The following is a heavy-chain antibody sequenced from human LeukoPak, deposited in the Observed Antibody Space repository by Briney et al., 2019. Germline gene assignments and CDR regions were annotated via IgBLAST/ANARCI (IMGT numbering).Heavy chain of an antibody. CDR1: GGSISSGDYY. V-gene: IGHV4-61*08. Sequence: SQTLSLTCTVSGGSISSGDYYWSWIRQPLGKGLEWIGYIYYSGSTNYNPSLKSRVTISVDTSKNQFSLKLSSVTAADTAVYYCAMQLWFGEKVFDYWGQGTLVTVSS. D-gene: IGHD3-10*01. CDR2: IYYSGST. J-gene: IGHJ4*02. CDR3: AMQLWFGEKVFDY.